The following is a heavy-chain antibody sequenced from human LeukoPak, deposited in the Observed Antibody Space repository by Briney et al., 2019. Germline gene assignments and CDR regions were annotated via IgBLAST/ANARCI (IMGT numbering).Heavy chain of an antibody. V-gene: IGHV3-23*01. CDR3: AKAGANWFDP. J-gene: IGHJ5*02. D-gene: IGHD3-10*01. CDR1: GFTFSGYA. Sequence: GGSLRLSCAASGFTFSGYAMSWVRQAPGKGLQWVSTISRSGDNTYYADSVKGRFTISRDNSKNTLYVQMNSLRAEDTAIYYCAKAGANWFDPWGQGTLVTVSS. CDR2: ISRSGDNT.